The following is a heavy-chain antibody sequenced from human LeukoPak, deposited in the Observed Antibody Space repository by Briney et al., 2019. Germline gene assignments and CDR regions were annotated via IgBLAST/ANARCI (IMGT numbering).Heavy chain of an antibody. V-gene: IGHV4-59*01. CDR1: GGSISSYY. CDR3: ARRYRAFDI. Sequence: SETLSLTCTVSGGSISSYYWSWIRQPPGKGLEWIGFIYYSGSTNYNPSLKSRVTISVDTSKNQFFLNLRSVTAADTAVYYCARRYRAFDIWGQGTMVTVSS. D-gene: IGHD1-1*01. CDR2: IYYSGST. J-gene: IGHJ3*02.